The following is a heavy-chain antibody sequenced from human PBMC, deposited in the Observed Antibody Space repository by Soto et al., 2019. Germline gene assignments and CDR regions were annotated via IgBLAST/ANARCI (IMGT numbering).Heavy chain of an antibody. CDR3: ARKNYYDSSCYNF. V-gene: IGHV4-39*01. J-gene: IGHJ4*02. Sequence: SETLSLTCTVSGDSISTSTYYWAWIRQPPGKGLEWIGNIFYTGSTYYNPSLKSRVTISADMSRNQFSLKLSSVTAADTAVYYCARKNYYDSSCYNFWGQGTLVT. CDR2: IFYTGST. CDR1: GDSISTSTYY. D-gene: IGHD3-22*01.